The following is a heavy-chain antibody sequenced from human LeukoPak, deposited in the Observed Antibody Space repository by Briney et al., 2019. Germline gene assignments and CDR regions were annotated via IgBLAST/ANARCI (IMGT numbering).Heavy chain of an antibody. V-gene: IGHV3-30*04. CDR2: ISYDGSNK. Sequence: GGSLRLSCAASGFTFSSYAMHWVRQAPGKGLEWVAVISYDGSNKYYADSVKGRFTISRDNSKNTLYLQMNSLRAEDTAVYYCARGVEGYYDSSGYPPSPTYYFDYWGQGTLVTVSP. CDR1: GFTFSSYA. J-gene: IGHJ4*02. D-gene: IGHD3-22*01. CDR3: ARGVEGYYDSSGYPPSPTYYFDY.